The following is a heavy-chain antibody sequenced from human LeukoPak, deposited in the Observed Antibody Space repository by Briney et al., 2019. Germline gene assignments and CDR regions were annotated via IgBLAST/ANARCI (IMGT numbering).Heavy chain of an antibody. V-gene: IGHV3-74*01. D-gene: IGHD3-16*01. CDR1: GFTFSSTW. CDR3: VRDRYYVPDY. Sequence: GGSLRLSCAASGFTFSSTWMPWFRQAPGKGPVWVSRIHSDGSSTIYADSVKGRFTISRDNARNTLYLQMSSLRAEDTAVYYCVRDRYYVPDYWGQGTLVTVSS. CDR2: IHSDGSST. J-gene: IGHJ4*02.